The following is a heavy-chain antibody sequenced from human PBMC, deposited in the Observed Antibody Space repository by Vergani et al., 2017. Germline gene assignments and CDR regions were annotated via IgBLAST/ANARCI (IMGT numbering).Heavy chain of an antibody. V-gene: IGHV4-61*02. Sequence: QVQLQESGPGLVKPSQTLSLTCTISGGSISSGSYYWRWIRQPAGTGLEWIGRIYTSGSTNYNPSLKSRVTRSVDTSTNQFSLKLSSVTAADTAVYYCARVTPPVGALDYWGQGTLVTVSS. J-gene: IGHJ4*02. D-gene: IGHD1-26*01. CDR2: IYTSGST. CDR3: ARVTPPVGALDY. CDR1: GGSISSGSYY.